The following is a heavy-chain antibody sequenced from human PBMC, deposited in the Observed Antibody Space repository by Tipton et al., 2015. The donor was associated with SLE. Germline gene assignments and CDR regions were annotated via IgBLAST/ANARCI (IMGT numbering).Heavy chain of an antibody. V-gene: IGHV4-34*01. CDR3: ARQRLRLLSPLDS. J-gene: IGHJ6*02. CDR2: ITHSGST. Sequence: TLSLTCAVYGGYFSDYSWSWIRQPPGKGLEWIGEITHSGSTNYNPPLRSRVTISVDTSKNQLSLKLNSVTAADTAVYYCARQRLRLLSPLDSWGQGTTVTVSS. CDR1: GGYFSDYS. D-gene: IGHD3-16*01.